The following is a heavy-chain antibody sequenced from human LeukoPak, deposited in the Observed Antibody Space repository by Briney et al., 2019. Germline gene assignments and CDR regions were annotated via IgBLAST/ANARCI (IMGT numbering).Heavy chain of an antibody. Sequence: GGSLRLSCAASGFTFDDYAMHWVRQGPGKGLEWVSGISGNSSSIGYADSVKGRFTISRDNAKNSLYLQMNSLRAEDTAVYYCARGGLLSHSDYWGQGTLVTVSS. J-gene: IGHJ4*02. V-gene: IGHV3-9*01. D-gene: IGHD2-2*01. CDR1: GFTFDDYA. CDR2: ISGNSSSI. CDR3: ARGGLLSHSDY.